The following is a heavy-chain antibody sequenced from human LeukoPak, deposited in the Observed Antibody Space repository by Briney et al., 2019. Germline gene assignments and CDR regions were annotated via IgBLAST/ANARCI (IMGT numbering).Heavy chain of an antibody. CDR2: ISWNSGSI. Sequence: PAGGSLRLSCAASGFTFDDYAMHWVRQAPGKGLEWVSGISWNSGSIGYADSAKGRFTISRDNAKNSLYLQMNSLRAEDTAVYYCAKDSTPWGIAVAGRGTRPYFDYWGQGTLVTVSS. V-gene: IGHV3-9*01. D-gene: IGHD6-19*01. CDR3: AKDSTPWGIAVAGRGTRPYFDY. J-gene: IGHJ4*02. CDR1: GFTFDDYA.